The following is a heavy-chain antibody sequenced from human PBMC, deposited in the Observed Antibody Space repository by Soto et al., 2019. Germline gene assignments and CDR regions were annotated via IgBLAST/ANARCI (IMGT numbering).Heavy chain of an antibody. CDR2: INNSGST. CDR1: GGSFRGYY. J-gene: IGHJ6*02. D-gene: IGHD3-3*01. V-gene: IGHV4-34*01. Sequence: SETLSLTCAVYGGSFRGYYWSWNRQPPGKGLEWIGEINNSGSTNYNPSLKSRVTISVDTSKNEFPLKLSSVSAADTAVYYCARAGRYYDFWGGYYGGYYYYGMDVWGQGTTVTVSS. CDR3: ARAGRYYDFWGGYYGGYYYYGMDV.